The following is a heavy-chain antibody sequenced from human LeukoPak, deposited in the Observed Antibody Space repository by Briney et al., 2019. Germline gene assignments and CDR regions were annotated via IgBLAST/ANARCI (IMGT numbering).Heavy chain of an antibody. V-gene: IGHV3-74*03. CDR2: INSDGSTT. D-gene: IGHD5-24*01. J-gene: IGHJ4*02. Sequence: QPGGSLRLSCAASGFTFSTYWMHWVRHVPGEGLVWVSRINSDGSTTTYADSVKGRFTISRDNAKNTLYLQMNSLRAEDTAVYYCVVEMATISIDYWGQGTLVTVSS. CDR1: GFTFSTYW. CDR3: VVEMATISIDY.